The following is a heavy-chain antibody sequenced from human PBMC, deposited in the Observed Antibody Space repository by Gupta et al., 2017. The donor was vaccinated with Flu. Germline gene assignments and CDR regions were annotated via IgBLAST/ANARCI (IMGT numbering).Heavy chain of an antibody. Sequence: EVQLVESGGGLVQPGRSLRLSCAASGFTFDDYAMHWVRQAPGKGLEWVSGIGWNSDTIVYADSVKGRFTISRDNAKNSLSLQMNSLRIEDTALYFCARDKRQWLAGAIDFWGQGALVTVSS. CDR2: IGWNSDTI. CDR1: GFTFDDYA. D-gene: IGHD6-19*01. CDR3: ARDKRQWLAGAIDF. J-gene: IGHJ4*02. V-gene: IGHV3-9*01.